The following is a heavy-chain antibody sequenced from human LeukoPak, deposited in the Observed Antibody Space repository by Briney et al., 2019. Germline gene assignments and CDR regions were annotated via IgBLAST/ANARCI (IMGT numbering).Heavy chain of an antibody. CDR3: TKERRRDDILTGSFSD. V-gene: IGHV3-30*02. Sequence: PGGSLRLSCAASRFSFSSYGMHWVRQAPGKGLEWVAFIQYDGSIKLYGDSVKGRFTISRDNSKNTLYLQMNSLRPEDTAVYYCTKERRRDDILTGSFSDWGQGILVTVSS. CDR2: IQYDGSIK. CDR1: RFSFSSYG. D-gene: IGHD3-9*01. J-gene: IGHJ4*02.